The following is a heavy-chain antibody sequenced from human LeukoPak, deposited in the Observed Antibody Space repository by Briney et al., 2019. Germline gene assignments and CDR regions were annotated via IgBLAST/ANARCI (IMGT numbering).Heavy chain of an antibody. CDR1: GFTFSDYY. J-gene: IGHJ1*01. D-gene: IGHD3-9*01. V-gene: IGHV3-11*04. CDR2: ISGSGSTI. Sequence: PGGSLRLSCAASGFTFSDYYMSWIRQAPGEGLEWVSYISGSGSTIYYADSVKGRFTISRDNAKNSLYLQMNSLRAEDTAVYYCARAGYDILTGYHPFQHWGQGTLVTVSS. CDR3: ARAGYDILTGYHPFQH.